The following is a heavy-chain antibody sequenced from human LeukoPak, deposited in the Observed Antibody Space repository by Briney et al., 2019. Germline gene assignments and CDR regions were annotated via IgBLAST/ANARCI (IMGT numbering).Heavy chain of an antibody. Sequence: GGSLRLSCAASGFTFSSYWMSWVRQAPGKGLEWVANIKQDGSEKYYVDSVKGRFTISRDNAKNSLYLQMNSLRAEDTAVYYCARDQMATTQTYYYYYMDVWGKGTTVTVSS. D-gene: IGHD5-24*01. V-gene: IGHV3-7*01. CDR1: GFTFSSYW. CDR2: IKQDGSEK. J-gene: IGHJ6*03. CDR3: ARDQMATTQTYYYYYMDV.